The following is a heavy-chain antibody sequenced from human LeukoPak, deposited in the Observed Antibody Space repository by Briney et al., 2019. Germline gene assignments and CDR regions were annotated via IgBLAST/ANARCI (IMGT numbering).Heavy chain of an antibody. Sequence: GGSLGLSCAASGFTFSTYGMHWVRQAPGKGLEWVAVISYDGSNKYYADSVKGRFTISRDNSKNTLYLQMNSLRAEDTAVYYCAKDHGHYYDSSGYLVFGNTYYFDYWGQGTLVTVSS. CDR1: GFTFSTYG. V-gene: IGHV3-30*18. CDR2: ISYDGSNK. CDR3: AKDHGHYYDSSGYLVFGNTYYFDY. D-gene: IGHD3-22*01. J-gene: IGHJ4*02.